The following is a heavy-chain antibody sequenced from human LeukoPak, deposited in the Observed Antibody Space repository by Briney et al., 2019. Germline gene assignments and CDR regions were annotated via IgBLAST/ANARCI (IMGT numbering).Heavy chain of an antibody. CDR2: ISSSSSYT. V-gene: IGHV3-11*05. Sequence: GGSLRLSCAASGFTFSDYYMSWIRQAPGKGLEWVSYISSSSSYTNYADSVKGRFTISRDNAKNSLYLQMNSLRAEDTAVYYCAKVPHFNYDGSGYYIDYWGQGTLVTVSS. CDR3: AKVPHFNYDGSGYYIDY. CDR1: GFTFSDYY. D-gene: IGHD3-22*01. J-gene: IGHJ4*02.